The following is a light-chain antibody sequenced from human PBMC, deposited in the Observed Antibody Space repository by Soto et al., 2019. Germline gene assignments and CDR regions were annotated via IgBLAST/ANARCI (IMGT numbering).Light chain of an antibody. CDR2: DVS. V-gene: IGLV2-14*03. J-gene: IGLJ1*01. Sequence: QSVLTQPDSVSGSPGQSITISCTGTSSDVGGYNSVSWYQHHPGKAPKLMIFDVSDRPSGVSSRFSGSKSGNTASLTISGLQAEDEADYYCSSYTTSSTPHFVFGPGTKLTVL. CDR3: SSYTTSSTPHFV. CDR1: SSDVGGYNS.